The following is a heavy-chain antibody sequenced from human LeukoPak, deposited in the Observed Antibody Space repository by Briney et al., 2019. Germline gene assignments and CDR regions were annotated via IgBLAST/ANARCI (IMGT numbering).Heavy chain of an antibody. Sequence: GGSLRLSCAASGFTFSSYAMHWVRQAPGKGLEWVAVISYDGSNKYYADSVKGRFTISRDNSKNTLYLQMNSLRAEDTAVYYCARDPNYYYMDVWGKGTTVTVSS. CDR1: GFTFSSYA. CDR3: ARDPNYYYMDV. J-gene: IGHJ6*03. CDR2: ISYDGSNK. V-gene: IGHV3-30*01.